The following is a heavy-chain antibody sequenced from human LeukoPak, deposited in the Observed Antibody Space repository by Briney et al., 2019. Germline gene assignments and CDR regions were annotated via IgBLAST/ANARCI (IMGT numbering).Heavy chain of an antibody. CDR2: IWYDGSNK. J-gene: IGHJ4*02. CDR1: GFTFSSYG. V-gene: IGHV3-33*06. D-gene: IGHD3-3*01. CDR3: AKGYDFLDY. Sequence: PGRSLRLSCAASGFTFSSYGMHWVRQAPGKGLEWVAVIWYDGSNKYYADSVKGRFTISRDNSKNTLYLQMNSLRAEDTAVYYCAKGYDFLDYWGQGTLVTVSS.